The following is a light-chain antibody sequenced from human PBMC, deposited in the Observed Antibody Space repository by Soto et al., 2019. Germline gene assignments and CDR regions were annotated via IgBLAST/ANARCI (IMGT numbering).Light chain of an antibody. CDR2: EAT. J-gene: IGLJ1*01. CDR1: SSDVGSYNL. V-gene: IGLV2-23*01. Sequence: QSVLTQPASVSGSPGQSITISCTGTSSDVGSYNLVSWYQQHPDKAPHLIIFEATQRPSGVSSRFSGSKSGNTASLTISGLQAEDEADCYCCSYAGSSTLYVFGTGTKVTVL. CDR3: CSYAGSSTLYV.